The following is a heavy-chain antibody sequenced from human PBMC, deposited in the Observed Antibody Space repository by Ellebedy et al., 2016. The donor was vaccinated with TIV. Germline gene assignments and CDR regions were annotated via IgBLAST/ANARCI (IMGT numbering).Heavy chain of an antibody. CDR1: GGSISSGDYY. CDR3: ARGMKDSSGYFYWYFDL. CDR2: IYYSGSA. Sequence: MPSETLSLTCTVSGGSISSGDYYWSWIRQHPGKGLEWIGYIYYSGSAYYNPSLKSRVTISLDTSKNQFSLKLSSVTAADTAAYYCARGMKDSSGYFYWYFDLWGRGTLVTVSS. V-gene: IGHV4-31*03. D-gene: IGHD3-22*01. J-gene: IGHJ2*01.